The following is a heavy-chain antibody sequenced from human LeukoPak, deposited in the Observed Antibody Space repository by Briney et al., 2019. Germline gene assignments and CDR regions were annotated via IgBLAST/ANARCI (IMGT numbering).Heavy chain of an antibody. CDR3: ARGSGRAAMVDDAFDI. Sequence: SETLSLTCTVSGDSISSGNYYWTWIRQHPGKGLEWIGYIYYSGSTYYNPSLKSRLTISVDTFRNQFSLKLSSVTAADTAVYYCARGSGRAAMVDDAFDIWGQGTMVTVSS. V-gene: IGHV4-31*03. CDR1: GDSISSGNYY. D-gene: IGHD5-18*01. CDR2: IYYSGST. J-gene: IGHJ3*02.